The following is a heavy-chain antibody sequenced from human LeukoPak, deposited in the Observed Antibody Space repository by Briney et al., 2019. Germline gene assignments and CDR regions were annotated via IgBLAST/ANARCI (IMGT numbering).Heavy chain of an antibody. D-gene: IGHD1-26*01. CDR1: GFTVSSNY. J-gene: IGHJ4*02. V-gene: IGHV3-53*01. CDR3: ARGLSGSYHYFDY. CDR2: IYSGGST. Sequence: GGSLRLSCAVSGFTVSSNYMSWVRQAPGKGLEWVSVIYSGGSTYYADSVKGRFTISRDNSKHTLYLQVNSLRAEDTAVYYCARGLSGSYHYFDYWGQGTLVTVSS.